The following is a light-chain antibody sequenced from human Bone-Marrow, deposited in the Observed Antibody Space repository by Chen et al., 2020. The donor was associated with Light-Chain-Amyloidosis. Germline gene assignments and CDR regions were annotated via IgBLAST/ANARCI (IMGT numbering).Light chain of an antibody. CDR3: RSYSISNTPWV. Sequence: QSALTQPASVSGSPGQSLTISCSRTRSDIGAYKYVSWYQQYPGKPPKLLIYEGTYRPSGVSNRFSCSRWCDTAALTVAGRQAEDEADYGCRSYSISNTPWVVGGGTKLTVL. V-gene: IGLV2-14*01. CDR1: RSDIGAYKY. J-gene: IGLJ3*02. CDR2: EGT.